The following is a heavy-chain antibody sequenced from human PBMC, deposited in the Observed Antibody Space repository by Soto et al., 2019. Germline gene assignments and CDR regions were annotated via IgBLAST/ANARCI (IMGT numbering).Heavy chain of an antibody. J-gene: IGHJ6*02. V-gene: IGHV3-23*01. CDR2: ISGSGGST. CDR1: GFTFSSYA. CDR3: AKGEAEKGFYYYYGMDV. Sequence: EVQLLESGGGLVQPGGSLRLSCAASGFTFSSYAMSWVRQAPGKGLEWVSAISGSGGSTYYADSVKGRFTISRDNSKNTLYLQMNSLRAEDTAVYYCAKGEAEKGFYYYYGMDVWGQGTTVTVSS.